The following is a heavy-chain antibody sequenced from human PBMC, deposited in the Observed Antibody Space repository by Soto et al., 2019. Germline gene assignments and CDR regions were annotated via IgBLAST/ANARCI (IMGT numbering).Heavy chain of an antibody. CDR3: ARVTACSGGSCYHLVLDY. CDR2: IYYSGST. CDR1: GGSISSYY. J-gene: IGHJ4*02. Sequence: PSETLSLTCTVSGGSISSYYWSWIRQPPGKGLEWIGYIYYSGSTNYNPSLKSRVTISVDTSKNQFSLKLSSVTATDTAVYYCARVTACSGGSCYHLVLDYWGQGTLVTVSS. D-gene: IGHD2-15*01. V-gene: IGHV4-59*01.